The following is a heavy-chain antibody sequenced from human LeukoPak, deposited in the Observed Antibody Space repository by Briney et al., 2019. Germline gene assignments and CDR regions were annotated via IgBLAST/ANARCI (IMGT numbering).Heavy chain of an antibody. Sequence: GGSLRLSCAASGFTFSSYWMTWVRQAPGKGLEWVANIKQDGSEKYYVDSVKGRFTISRDNAKNSLYLQVNSLRAEDTAVYYCARKQVVPAAHVDYWGQGTLVTVSS. D-gene: IGHD2-2*01. V-gene: IGHV3-7*01. CDR2: IKQDGSEK. J-gene: IGHJ4*02. CDR3: ARKQVVPAAHVDY. CDR1: GFTFSSYW.